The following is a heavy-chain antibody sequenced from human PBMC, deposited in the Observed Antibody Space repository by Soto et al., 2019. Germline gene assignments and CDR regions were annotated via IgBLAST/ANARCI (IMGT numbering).Heavy chain of an antibody. CDR1: GFSLSTSGVG. CDR2: IYWDDDK. V-gene: IGHV2-5*02. Sequence: QITLKESGPTLVKPTQTLTLTCTFSGFSLSTSGVGVGWIRQPPGKALEWLALIYWDDDKRCSPSLKRRLTITQATAKNQVVLTMTNMDPVDTATYYCAHSAATIMNFGFDPWGQGTLVTVSS. CDR3: AHSAATIMNFGFDP. J-gene: IGHJ5*02. D-gene: IGHD6-25*01.